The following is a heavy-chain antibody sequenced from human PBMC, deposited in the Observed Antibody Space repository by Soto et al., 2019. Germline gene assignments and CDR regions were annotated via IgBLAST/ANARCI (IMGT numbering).Heavy chain of an antibody. J-gene: IGHJ6*02. D-gene: IGHD3-22*01. CDR1: GYSFTSYW. Sequence: GASLKISCKGSGYSFTSYWISWVRQMPGKGLEWMGRIDPSDSYTNYSPSFQGHVTISADKSISTAYLQWSSLKASDTAMYYCARLNYDSSGYYLANYYYGMDVWGQGTTVTVSS. V-gene: IGHV5-10-1*01. CDR2: IDPSDSYT. CDR3: ARLNYDSSGYYLANYYYGMDV.